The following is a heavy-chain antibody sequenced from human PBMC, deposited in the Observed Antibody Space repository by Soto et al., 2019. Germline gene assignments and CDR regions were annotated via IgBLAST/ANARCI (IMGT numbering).Heavy chain of an antibody. D-gene: IGHD2-2*01. CDR1: GFTFSSYG. V-gene: IGHV3-30*18. CDR3: AKGGVNQGAFDI. Sequence: QVQLVESGGGVVQPGRSLRLSCAASGFTFSSYGMHWVRQAPGKGLEWVAVISYDGSNKYYADSVKGRFTISRDNSKNTLYLQMNSLRAEDTAVYYCAKGGVNQGAFDIWGQGTMVTVSS. J-gene: IGHJ3*02. CDR2: ISYDGSNK.